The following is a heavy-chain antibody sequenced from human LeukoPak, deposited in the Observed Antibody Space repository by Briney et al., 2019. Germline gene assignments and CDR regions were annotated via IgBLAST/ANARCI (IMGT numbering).Heavy chain of an antibody. J-gene: IGHJ3*02. D-gene: IGHD3-22*01. CDR2: INHSGST. CDR1: GGSFSGYY. CDR3: ARAPDYDSSGYYLNDAFDI. V-gene: IGHV4-34*01. Sequence: PSETLSLTCAVYGGSFSGYYWSWIRQPPGKGLEWIGEINHSGSTNYNPSLKSRVTISVDTSKNQFSLKLSSVTAADTAVYYCARAPDYDSSGYYLNDAFDIWGQGTMVTVSS.